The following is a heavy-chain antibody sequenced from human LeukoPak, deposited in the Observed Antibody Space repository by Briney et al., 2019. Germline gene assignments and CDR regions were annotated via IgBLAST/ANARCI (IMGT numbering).Heavy chain of an antibody. Sequence: GGSLRLSCVASGFTLSSYAMSWVRQAPGKGVEWVSGISGSGGSTYYADSVKGRFTISRDNSKNTLFLQMNSLRAEDTAVYYCAKETYSSGWYPYFDYWGQGTLVTVSS. CDR3: AKETYSSGWYPYFDY. J-gene: IGHJ4*02. CDR1: GFTLSSYA. CDR2: ISGSGGST. D-gene: IGHD6-19*01. V-gene: IGHV3-23*01.